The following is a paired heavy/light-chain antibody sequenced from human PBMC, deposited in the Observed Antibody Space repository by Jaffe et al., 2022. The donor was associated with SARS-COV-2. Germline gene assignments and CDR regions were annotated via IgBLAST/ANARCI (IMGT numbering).Light chain of an antibody. CDR1: QSLLHTNGYNY. CDR2: LGS. J-gene: IGKJ2*01. V-gene: IGKV2-28*01. Sequence: DIVMTQSPLSLPVTPGEPASISCRSSQSLLHTNGYNYLDWYLQKPGQSPQLLIYLGSNRASGVPDRFSGSGSGTDFTLKISRVEAEDVGIYFCMQALQTHTFGQGTKLEIK. CDR3: MQALQTHT.
Heavy chain of an antibody. D-gene: IGHD2-2*01. CDR1: GFTFSDYY. CDR3: AKDEGTSCSTGPLCYYGLDV. CDR2: ISSRSDGYT. Sequence: QVQLVESGGGLVKPGGSLRLSCAASGFTFSDYYMSWIRQAPGKGLEWVSYISSRSDGYTNYADSVKGRFTISRDNSKNSLYLQMNSLRVEDTAIYYCAKDEGTSCSTGPLCYYGLDVWGRGTTVTVSS. J-gene: IGHJ6*02. V-gene: IGHV3-11*06.